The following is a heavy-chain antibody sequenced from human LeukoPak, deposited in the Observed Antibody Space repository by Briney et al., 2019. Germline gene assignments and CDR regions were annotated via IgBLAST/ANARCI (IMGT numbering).Heavy chain of an antibody. CDR3: ARVSPVTTESN. CDR1: SGSISTSNYY. CDR2: IYTSGST. J-gene: IGHJ4*02. Sequence: SETLSLTCTVSSGSISTSNYYWGWVRQPPGKALEWIGRIYTSGSTNYNPSLKSRVTISIDTSKNQFSLKLSSVTAADTAVYYCARVSPVTTESNWGQGTLVTVSS. V-gene: IGHV4-39*07. D-gene: IGHD4-17*01.